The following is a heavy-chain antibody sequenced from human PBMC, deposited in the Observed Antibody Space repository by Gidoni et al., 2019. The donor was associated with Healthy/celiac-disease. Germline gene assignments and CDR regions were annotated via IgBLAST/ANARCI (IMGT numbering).Heavy chain of an antibody. CDR1: GFTFSSYG. V-gene: IGHV3-33*01. J-gene: IGHJ1*01. CDR2: IWYDGSNK. D-gene: IGHD2-8*01. Sequence: QVQLVESGGGVVQPGRSLRLSCAASGFTFSSYGMHWVRQAPGKGLEWVAVIWYDGSNKYYADSVKGRFTISRDNSKNTLYLQMNSLRAEDTAVYYCARDLSKWFEYFQHWGQGTLVTVSS. CDR3: ARDLSKWFEYFQH.